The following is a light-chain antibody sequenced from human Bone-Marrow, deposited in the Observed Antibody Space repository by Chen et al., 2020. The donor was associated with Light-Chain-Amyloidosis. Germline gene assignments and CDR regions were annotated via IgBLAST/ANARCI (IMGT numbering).Light chain of an antibody. CDR1: QNIMSY. V-gene: IGKV1-39*01. Sequence: DIQMTQSPPSLSASVGDRVSVTCRASQNIMSYLHWYQQMPGKAPKLLIYAVSHLQNGVPSRFSGSASGTDFTLTISSLQPEDFATYFCLQTFNPPLTVGGGTKVEIK. CDR2: AVS. CDR3: LQTFNPPLT. J-gene: IGKJ4*01.